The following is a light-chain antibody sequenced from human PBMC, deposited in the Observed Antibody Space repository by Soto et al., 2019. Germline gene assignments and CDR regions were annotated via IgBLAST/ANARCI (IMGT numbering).Light chain of an antibody. V-gene: IGLV2-14*01. J-gene: IGLJ1*01. Sequence: QSVLTQPASVSGSPGQSITISCTGTGSDVGGYNYVSWYQQHPGKAPKLMIYDVSNRPSGVSNRFSGSKSGNTASLTISGLQAEDEADYYCSSYTSSSTLRVFGTGT. CDR1: GSDVGGYNY. CDR3: SSYTSSSTLRV. CDR2: DVS.